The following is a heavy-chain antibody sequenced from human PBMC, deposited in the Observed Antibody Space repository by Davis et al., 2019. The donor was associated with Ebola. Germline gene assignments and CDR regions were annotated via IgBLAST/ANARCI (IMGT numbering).Heavy chain of an antibody. CDR1: GDSVLGKNGA. V-gene: IGHV6-1*01. D-gene: IGHD3-16*01. J-gene: IGHJ6*02. Sequence: HSQTLSLTCVISGDSVLGKNGAWNWIRQSPSRGLEWLGRTYYTSKWHNDYGESVKSRITINPDTSKNQLSLQLNSVTPEDTAVYYCVRGWGRSGLDVWGQGTTVTVSS. CDR2: TYYTSKWHN. CDR3: VRGWGRSGLDV.